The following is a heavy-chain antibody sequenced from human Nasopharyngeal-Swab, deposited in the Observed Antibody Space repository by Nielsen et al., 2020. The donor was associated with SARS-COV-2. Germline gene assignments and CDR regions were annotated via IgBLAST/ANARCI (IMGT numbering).Heavy chain of an antibody. V-gene: IGHV4-39*01. CDR2: IYYTGRT. D-gene: IGHD3-3*01. CDR1: GGSISSHSYY. CDR3: ARLNYDFGGLYGVDV. Sequence: SETLSLTCTFSGGSISSHSYYWDWIHKPPGKGPEWIGHIYYTGRTHYNPSLRSRFTTSVDTSKNQFSLELSSVTAADTGVYFCARLNYDFGGLYGVDVWGQGTTVTVSS. J-gene: IGHJ6*02.